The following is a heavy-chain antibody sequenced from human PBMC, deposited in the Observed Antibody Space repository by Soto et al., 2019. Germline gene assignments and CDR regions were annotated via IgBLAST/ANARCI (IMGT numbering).Heavy chain of an antibody. CDR3: AVRRDGYSMDF. CDR2: IYYSGST. Sequence: SETLSLTCTVSGGSISSGGYYWSWIRQHPGKGLEWIGYIYYSGSTYYNPSLKRRVTISVDTSKDQFSLKLSSVTAADTAVYYCAVRRDGYSMDFWSQGTTVTVSS. CDR1: GGSISSGGYY. J-gene: IGHJ6*02. V-gene: IGHV4-31*03.